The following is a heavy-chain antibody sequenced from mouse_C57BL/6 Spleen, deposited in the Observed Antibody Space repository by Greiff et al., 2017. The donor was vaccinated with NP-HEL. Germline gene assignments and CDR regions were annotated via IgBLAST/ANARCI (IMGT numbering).Heavy chain of an antibody. Sequence: SGPELVKPGASVKMSCKASGYTFTDYNMHWVKQSHGKSLEWIGYINPNNGGTSYNQKFKGKATLTVNKSSSTAYMELRSLTSEDSAVYYCASLLRYYFDYWGQGTTLTVSS. CDR2: INPNNGGT. D-gene: IGHD1-1*01. CDR1: GYTFTDYN. CDR3: ASLLRYYFDY. V-gene: IGHV1-22*01. J-gene: IGHJ2*01.